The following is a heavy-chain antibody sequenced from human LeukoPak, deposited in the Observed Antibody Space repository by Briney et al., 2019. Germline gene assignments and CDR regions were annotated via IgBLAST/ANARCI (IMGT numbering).Heavy chain of an antibody. CDR1: AFPYRHAW. J-gene: IGHJ5*02. CDR2: IQSRTDGGTT. V-gene: IGHV3-15*01. CDR3: TTWSSQFFP. D-gene: IGHD6-6*01. Sequence: GGSLRLSSPASAFPYRHAWMTCPRQAPGKGLECVGFIQSRTDGGTTDSATPVKSRFTVSRDESKNTLYLGMRPPRTQVSTVYYCTTWSSQFFPWGQGTLVTVSS.